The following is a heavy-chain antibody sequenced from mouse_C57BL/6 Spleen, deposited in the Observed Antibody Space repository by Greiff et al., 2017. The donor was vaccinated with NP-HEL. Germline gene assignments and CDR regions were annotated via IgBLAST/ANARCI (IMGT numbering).Heavy chain of an antibody. CDR3: ARSLVITTVPDWFAY. CDR1: GYTFTDYN. D-gene: IGHD1-1*01. CDR2: INPNNGGT. Sequence: EVQLQESGPELVKPGASVKIPCKASGYTFTDYNMDWVKQSHGKSLEWIGDINPNNGGTIYNQKFKGKATLTVDKSSSTAYMELRSLTSEDTAVYYCARSLVITTVPDWFAYWGQGTLVTVSA. V-gene: IGHV1-18*01. J-gene: IGHJ3*01.